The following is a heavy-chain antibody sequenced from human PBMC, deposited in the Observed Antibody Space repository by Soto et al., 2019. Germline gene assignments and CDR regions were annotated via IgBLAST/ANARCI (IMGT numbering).Heavy chain of an antibody. CDR1: GGSISSGGYY. Sequence: SETLSLTCTVSGGSISSGGYYWSWIRQHPGKGLEWIGYIYYSGSTYYNPSLKSRVTISVDTSKNQFSLKLSSVTAADTAVYYCAREAVTSIFDYWGQGTLVTVS. CDR3: AREAVTSIFDY. D-gene: IGHD4-4*01. V-gene: IGHV4-31*03. J-gene: IGHJ4*02. CDR2: IYYSGST.